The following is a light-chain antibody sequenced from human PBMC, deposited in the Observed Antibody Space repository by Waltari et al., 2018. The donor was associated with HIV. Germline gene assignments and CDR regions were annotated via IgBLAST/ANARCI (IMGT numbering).Light chain of an antibody. CDR1: QSVTSNY. CDR3: QQYGSSPQT. CDR2: AAS. V-gene: IGKV3-20*01. J-gene: IGKJ1*01. Sequence: EIWLTQSPGTLSLSPGERATLSCRASQSVTSNYLAWYQQKPGQAPRLLIYAASNRATGIPDRFSGSGSGTDFTLTISRLEPEDFALYFCQQYGSSPQTFGQGTKVEIQ.